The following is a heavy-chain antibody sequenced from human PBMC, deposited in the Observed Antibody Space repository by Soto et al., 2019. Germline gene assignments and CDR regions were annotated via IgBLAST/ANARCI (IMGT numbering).Heavy chain of an antibody. CDR3: ARSLGPSRHFFDH. CDR2: LSDTT. CDR1: GFTFDDYD. D-gene: IGHD3-16*01. J-gene: IGHJ4*02. V-gene: IGHV3-23*01. Sequence: EVQLLDSGGDLVQPGGFLRLSCAASGFTFDDYDMSWVRQAPGKGLEWVSSLSDTTYYADSVRGRFTSSRDTSGSTLYLQMNSLGVDDTAVYYCARSLGPSRHFFDHWGQGALVTVSS.